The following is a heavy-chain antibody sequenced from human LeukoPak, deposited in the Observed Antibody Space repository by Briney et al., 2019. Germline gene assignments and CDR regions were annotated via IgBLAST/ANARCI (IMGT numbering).Heavy chain of an antibody. D-gene: IGHD1-26*01. CDR3: ARVSGSTRTRIFDY. V-gene: IGHV3-21*01. Sequence: GGSLRLSCAASGFTFSSYSMNWVRQAPGKGLEWVSSISSSSSYIYYADSVKGRFTISRDNAKNSLYLQMSSLRAEDTAVYYCARVSGSTRTRIFDYWGQGTLVTVSS. CDR2: ISSSSSYI. J-gene: IGHJ4*02. CDR1: GFTFSSYS.